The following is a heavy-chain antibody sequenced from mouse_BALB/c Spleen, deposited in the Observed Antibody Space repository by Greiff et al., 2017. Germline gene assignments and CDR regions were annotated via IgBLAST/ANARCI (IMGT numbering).Heavy chain of an antibody. J-gene: IGHJ2*01. CDR1: GFTFSSFG. D-gene: IGHD1-1*01. CDR3: ARRNYYGSSHGDYFDY. Sequence: DVKLVESGGGLVQPGGSRKLSCAASGFTFSSFGMHWVRQAPEKGLEWVAYISSGSSTIYYADTVKGRFTISRDNPKNTLFLQMTSLRSEDTAMYYCARRNYYGSSHGDYFDYWGQGTTLTVSS. CDR2: ISSGSSTI. V-gene: IGHV5-17*02.